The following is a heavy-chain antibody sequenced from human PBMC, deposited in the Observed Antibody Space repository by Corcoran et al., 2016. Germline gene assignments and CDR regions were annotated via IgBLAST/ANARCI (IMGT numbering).Heavy chain of an antibody. Sequence: EVQLVQSGAEVKKPGESLRISCKGSGYSFTSYWISWVRQMPGKGLEWMGRIDPSDSYTNYSPSFQGHVTISADKSISTAYLQWSSLKASDTAMYYWERHDEKDLILKYSGYDPRDYYGMDVWGQGTKVTVS. CDR2: IDPSDSYT. V-gene: IGHV5-10-1*03. CDR3: ERHDEKDLILKYSGYDPRDYYGMDV. J-gene: IGHJ6*02. D-gene: IGHD5-12*01. CDR1: GYSFTSYW.